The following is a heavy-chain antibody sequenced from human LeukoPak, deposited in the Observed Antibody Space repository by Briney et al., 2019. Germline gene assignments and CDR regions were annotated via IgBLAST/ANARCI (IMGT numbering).Heavy chain of an antibody. D-gene: IGHD2-15*01. V-gene: IGHV4-59*01. CDR3: ARAYCSGGSCYSKYFDH. Sequence: SETLSLTCTVSGGSISNYYWSWIRQPPGKGLEWIGYIYYSGSTNYNPSLKSRVAISVDTSKNQFSLKLSSVTAADTAVYYCARAYCSGGSCYSKYFDHWGQGTLVTVSS. CDR2: IYYSGST. J-gene: IGHJ4*02. CDR1: GGSISNYY.